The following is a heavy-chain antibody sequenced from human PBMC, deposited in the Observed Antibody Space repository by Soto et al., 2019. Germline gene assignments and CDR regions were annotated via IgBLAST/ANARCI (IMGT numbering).Heavy chain of an antibody. CDR2: ISGSGGST. CDR1: GFTFSSYA. V-gene: IGHV3-23*01. J-gene: IGHJ6*02. Sequence: GVSLRLSCAASGFTFSSYAMSWVRQAPGKGLEWVSAISGSGGSTYYADSVKGRFTISRDNSKNTLYLQMNSLRAEDTAVYYCAKAANPRYYYYYGMDVWGQGTTVTVSS. CDR3: AKAANPRYYYYYGMDV.